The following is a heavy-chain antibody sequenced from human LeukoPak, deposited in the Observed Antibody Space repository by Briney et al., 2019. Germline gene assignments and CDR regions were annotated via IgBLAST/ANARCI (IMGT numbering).Heavy chain of an antibody. CDR1: GDSISDNY. CDR3: ARGGDYNKPFEY. V-gene: IGHV4-4*07. Sequence: SETLSLTCTVPGDSISDNYWSWIRQPAGKGLEWIGRIYISGSTNYNPSLMSRVTMSLDTSKNQFSLELNSVTAADTAIYYCARGGDYNKPFEYWGQGTLVTVSS. CDR2: IYISGST. J-gene: IGHJ4*02. D-gene: IGHD4-11*01.